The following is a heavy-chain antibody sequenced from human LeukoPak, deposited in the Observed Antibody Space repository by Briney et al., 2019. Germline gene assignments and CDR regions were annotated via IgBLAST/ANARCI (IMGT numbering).Heavy chain of an antibody. D-gene: IGHD5-24*01. Sequence: GASVKVSCKASGYTFTSYGISWVRQAPGQGLEWMGWISAYNGNTNYAQKFQGRVTITRDMSTSTDYLELSSLRSEDTAVYYCARDNSVRDEAWWFNPWGQGTLVTVSS. CDR2: ISAYNGNT. CDR3: ARDNSVRDEAWWFNP. J-gene: IGHJ5*02. V-gene: IGHV1-18*01. CDR1: GYTFTSYG.